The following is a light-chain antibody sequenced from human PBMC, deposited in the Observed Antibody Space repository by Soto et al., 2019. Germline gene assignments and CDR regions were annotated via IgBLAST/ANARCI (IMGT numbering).Light chain of an antibody. J-gene: IGKJ2*01. CDR3: MQATQFPYT. CDR2: KIS. Sequence: DIVMTQTPLSSPVTLGQPASISCRSSQSHVHNNGNTYLSWLQQRPGQPPRLLIYKISSRFSGVPDRFSGSGAGTDFSLKISRVEAEDVGVYYCMQATQFPYTFGQGTKLEIK. V-gene: IGKV2-24*01. CDR1: QSHVHNNGNTY.